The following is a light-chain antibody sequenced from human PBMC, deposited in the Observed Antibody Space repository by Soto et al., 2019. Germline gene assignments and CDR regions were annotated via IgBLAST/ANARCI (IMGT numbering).Light chain of an antibody. V-gene: IGKV3-20*01. CDR2: GAS. Sequence: EVVLTQSPDTLALSPGGRATLSCRASRSVSSGYFAWYQQKPGQAPRLLLFGASTRATGIPDRFSGSGSGTDFSLTISRLEPEDFAVYYCHQYGSSPWTFGQGTKVEVK. CDR3: HQYGSSPWT. CDR1: RSVSSGY. J-gene: IGKJ1*01.